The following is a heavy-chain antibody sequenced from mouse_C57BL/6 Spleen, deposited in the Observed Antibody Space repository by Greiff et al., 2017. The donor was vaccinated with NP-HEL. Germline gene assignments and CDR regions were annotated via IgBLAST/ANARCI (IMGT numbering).Heavy chain of an antibody. Sequence: EVQLQESGGGLVKPGGSLKLSCAASGFTFSDYGMHWVRQAPEKGLEWVAYISSGSSTIYYADTVKGRFTISRDNAKNTLFLQMTSLRSEDTAMYYCARGATMITTNYFDYWGQGTTLTVSS. CDR3: ARGATMITTNYFDY. V-gene: IGHV5-17*01. J-gene: IGHJ2*01. D-gene: IGHD2-4*01. CDR2: ISSGSSTI. CDR1: GFTFSDYG.